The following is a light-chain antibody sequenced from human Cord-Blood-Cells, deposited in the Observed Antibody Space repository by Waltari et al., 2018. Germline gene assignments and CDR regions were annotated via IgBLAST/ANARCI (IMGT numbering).Light chain of an antibody. CDR1: PSISSW. J-gene: IGKJ2*01. Sequence: DIQMTQSPSTLSASVGARVTITCRASPSISSWWAWYQQKPGQARKLLIYDASSLESGVPARFSGSGSETEFTLTISSLQPDDLETQYWQQYNSYPYTFGQGTKLEIK. CDR3: QQYNSYPYT. CDR2: DAS. V-gene: IGKV1-5*01.